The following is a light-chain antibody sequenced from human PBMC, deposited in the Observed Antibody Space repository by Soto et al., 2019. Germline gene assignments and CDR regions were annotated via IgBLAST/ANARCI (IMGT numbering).Light chain of an antibody. CDR2: KTS. J-gene: IGKJ2*01. Sequence: DIQMTQSPSTLSASVGDRVTITCRASQSFGRWLAWYQQKPGKAPELLIYKTSTLERGVPSRFSGSGSGTEFTLTISSLQPDDFATYDCQEYKTGPGYNFGQGTRLEIK. V-gene: IGKV1-5*03. CDR3: QEYKTGPGYN. CDR1: QSFGRW.